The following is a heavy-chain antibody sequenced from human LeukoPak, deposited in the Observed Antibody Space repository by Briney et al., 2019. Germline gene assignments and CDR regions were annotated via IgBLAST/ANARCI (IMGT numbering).Heavy chain of an antibody. CDR1: GGTFSSYA. CDR2: IIPIFGTA. J-gene: IGHJ4*02. Sequence: SVKVSCKASGGTFSSYAISWVRQAPGQGLEWMGGIIPIFGTANYAQKFQGRVTITADESTSTAYMELSSLRSEDTAVYYCARALGYCSSTSCYKGSPFDYWGQGTLVTVSS. CDR3: ARALGYCSSTSCYKGSPFDY. V-gene: IGHV1-69*01. D-gene: IGHD2-2*02.